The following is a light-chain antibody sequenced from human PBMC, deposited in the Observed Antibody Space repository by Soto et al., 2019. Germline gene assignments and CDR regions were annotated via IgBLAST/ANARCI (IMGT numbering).Light chain of an antibody. Sequence: NHRTHAPSTLSAAILCRRTITCRASQSINNRLYWYQQMPGKAPNLLIYDASTLESGVPSRFRGSGSGTEFNLTISILQPYELSTYYCQQYNSYWTFGQGTKVDIK. CDR2: DAS. CDR3: QQYNSYWT. CDR1: QSINNR. J-gene: IGKJ1*01. V-gene: IGKV1-5*01.